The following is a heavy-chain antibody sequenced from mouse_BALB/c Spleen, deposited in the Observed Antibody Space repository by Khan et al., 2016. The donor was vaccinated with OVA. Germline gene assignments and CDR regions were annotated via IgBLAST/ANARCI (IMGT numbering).Heavy chain of an antibody. D-gene: IGHD1-1*01. CDR2: ISYSGNT. V-gene: IGHV3-2*02. Sequence: EVKLLESGPRLVKPSQSLSLTCTVTGYSITSDYAWNWIRQFPGNKLEWMGFISYSGNTNYNPSLKSRISITRDTSNNQFFLQLNSVTTEDTARYYCARVYGGDCDYWGQGTTLTVSS. CDR1: GYSITSDYA. CDR3: ARVYGGDCDY. J-gene: IGHJ2*01.